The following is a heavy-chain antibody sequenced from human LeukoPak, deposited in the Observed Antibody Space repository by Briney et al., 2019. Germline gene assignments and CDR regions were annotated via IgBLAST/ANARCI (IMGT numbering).Heavy chain of an antibody. J-gene: IGHJ4*02. V-gene: IGHV4-34*01. CDR1: GGSFSGYY. CDR3: ARVGGMATTGTRQFDY. Sequence: SETLSLTCAVYGGSFSGYYWSWIRQPPGKGLEWIGQINHSGSTNYNPSLKSRVAMSVDTSKNQFSLKLSSVTAADTAVYYCARVGGMATTGTRQFDYWGQGTLVTVSS. D-gene: IGHD5-12*01. CDR2: INHSGST.